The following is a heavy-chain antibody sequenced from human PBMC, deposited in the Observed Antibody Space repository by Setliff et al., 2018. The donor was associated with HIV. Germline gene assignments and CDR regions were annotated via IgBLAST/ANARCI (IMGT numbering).Heavy chain of an antibody. J-gene: IGHJ4*02. CDR3: ARATWLVHPFPLYYFDY. CDR1: GGSISSHF. CDR2: AYYGWST. Sequence: NPSETLSLICPVSGGSISSHFWSWIRQPPGKGLEWIGYAYYGWSTTYNHTLESRVTISVDTSKNQFSLKLSSVTAADTAVYYCARATWLVHPFPLYYFDYWGQGTLVTVSS. D-gene: IGHD6-19*01. V-gene: IGHV4-59*11.